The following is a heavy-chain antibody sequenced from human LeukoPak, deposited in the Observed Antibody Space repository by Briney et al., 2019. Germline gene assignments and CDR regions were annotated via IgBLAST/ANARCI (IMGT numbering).Heavy chain of an antibody. Sequence: PGGSLRLSCAASGFTVSSNHMSWVRQAPGKGLEWVSVIYSGGSTYYADSVKGRFTISRDNSKNTLYLQMNSLRAEDTAVYYCATRTTYYYGSGSYNAWGQGTLVTVSS. J-gene: IGHJ5*02. CDR2: IYSGGST. D-gene: IGHD3-10*01. CDR3: ATRTTYYYGSGSYNA. CDR1: GFTVSSNH. V-gene: IGHV3-66*01.